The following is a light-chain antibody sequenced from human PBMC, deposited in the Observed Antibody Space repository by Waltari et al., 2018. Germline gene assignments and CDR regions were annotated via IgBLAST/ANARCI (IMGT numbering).Light chain of an antibody. V-gene: IGKV3-20*01. CDR1: QSISGA. CDR3: QHYVRLPVT. CDR2: GAS. J-gene: IGKJ1*01. Sequence: EIVLTPSPGTLALSPGERATLSCRASQSISGALACYQQKPGQAPRLLIYGASNRATGIPDRFSGSGSGTDFSLTVSRLEPEDFAVYYCQHYVRLPVTFGQGTRVEI.